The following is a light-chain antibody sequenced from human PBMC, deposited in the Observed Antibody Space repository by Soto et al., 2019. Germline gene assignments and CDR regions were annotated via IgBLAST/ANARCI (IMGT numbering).Light chain of an antibody. CDR3: CSIAVVTYV. J-gene: IGLJ1*01. V-gene: IGLV2-23*02. CDR1: SSDIGSYDL. Sequence: QSLLTQPASVSGSPGQSITISCTGTSSDIGSYDLVSWYQQHPGTAPKLIIYEVTKRPSGVSTRFSGSKSGNTASLTISGLQAVDEADYDCCSIAVVTYVFGTGTK. CDR2: EVT.